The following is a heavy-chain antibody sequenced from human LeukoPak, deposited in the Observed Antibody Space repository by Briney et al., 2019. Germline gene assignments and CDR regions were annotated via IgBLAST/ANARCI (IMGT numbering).Heavy chain of an antibody. D-gene: IGHD4-23*01. CDR3: ARHNYGGNSI. J-gene: IGHJ3*02. CDR1: GGSISSYY. V-gene: IGHV4-59*08. Sequence: SETLSLTCTVSGGSISSYYWSWIRQPPGKGLEWIGYIYYSGSTYYNPSLKSRVTISVDTSKNQFSLKLSSVTAADTAVYYCARHNYGGNSIWGQGTMVTVSS. CDR2: IYYSGST.